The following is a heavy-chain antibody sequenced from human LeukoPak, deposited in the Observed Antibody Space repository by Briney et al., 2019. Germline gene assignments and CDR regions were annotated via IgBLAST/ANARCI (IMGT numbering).Heavy chain of an antibody. Sequence: PGGSLRLSCAASGFTFSRYWMSWVRQAPGKGLEWVASINQDESAKFYVDSVKGRFTISRDNAKNSLFLQMNSLRAEDTAVYYCAKKVYSRLLWFGDKYYFDYWGQGTLVTVSS. CDR3: AKKVYSRLLWFGDKYYFDY. J-gene: IGHJ4*02. D-gene: IGHD3-10*01. CDR2: INQDESAK. V-gene: IGHV3-7*01. CDR1: GFTFSRYW.